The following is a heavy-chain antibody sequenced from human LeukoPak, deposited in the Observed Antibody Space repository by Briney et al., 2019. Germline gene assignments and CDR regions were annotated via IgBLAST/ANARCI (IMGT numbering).Heavy chain of an antibody. CDR3: VRSGYSSPFDY. CDR2: IDGDDNK. V-gene: IGHV2-70*16. J-gene: IGHJ4*02. Sequence: TLSLTCAVYGGSFSGYYWSWIRQPPGKALEWLARIDGDDNKLYSASQKTRLTISKDTSENQVVLTMTNMDPVDTATYFCVRSGYSSPFDYWGQGTLVTVSS. CDR1: GGSFSGYY. D-gene: IGHD6-13*01.